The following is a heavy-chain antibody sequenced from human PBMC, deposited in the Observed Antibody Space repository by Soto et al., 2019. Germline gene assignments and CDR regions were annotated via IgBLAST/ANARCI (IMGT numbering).Heavy chain of an antibody. J-gene: IGHJ5*02. CDR3: APELTSYGSVDWSDT. CDR2: IQTSGST. D-gene: IGHD5-18*01. Sequence: SETLSLTCTVSGGSINNYYWGWIRQSAGKGLEWIGRIQTSGSTNYNPSLKSRVTMSIDTSKKQFSLKLNSVTAADTAVYYRAPELTSYGSVDWSDTLGQGTLVTVSS. CDR1: GGSINNYY. V-gene: IGHV4-4*07.